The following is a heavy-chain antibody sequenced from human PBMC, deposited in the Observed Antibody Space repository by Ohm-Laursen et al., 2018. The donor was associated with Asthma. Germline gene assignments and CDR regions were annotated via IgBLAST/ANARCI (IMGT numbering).Heavy chain of an antibody. J-gene: IGHJ5*02. Sequence: SDTLSLTCALSGGYIYNHWWSWVRQPPGKGLEWIAEISHSGAASFNPSLTSRVTISLDKSKTHFSLELTSVTAADTAVYYCARSTGWYRLDLWGQGTLVTVSS. CDR3: ARSTGWYRLDL. CDR1: GGYIYNHW. CDR2: ISHSGAA. V-gene: IGHV4-4*02. D-gene: IGHD6-19*01.